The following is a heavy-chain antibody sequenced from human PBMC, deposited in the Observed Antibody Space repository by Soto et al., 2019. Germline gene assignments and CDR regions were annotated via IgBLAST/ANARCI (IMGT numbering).Heavy chain of an antibody. J-gene: IGHJ6*02. V-gene: IGHV4-4*02. CDR3: ARDPWAAGYYYCLAV. D-gene: IGHD6-13*01. CDR1: GGSISSSNW. CDR2: IYHSGRT. Sequence: SETLSLPCAGSGGSISSSNWWIWIRQLPGKGLEWIGEIYHSGRTSYNPSLKSQVTISVDKSKNQFTLKLSSVIAADTAVYYCARDPWAAGYYYCLAVWGQGTTVTVS.